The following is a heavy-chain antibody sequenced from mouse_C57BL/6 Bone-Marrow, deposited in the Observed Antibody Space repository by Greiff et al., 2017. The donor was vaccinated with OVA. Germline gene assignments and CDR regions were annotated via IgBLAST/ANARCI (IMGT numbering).Heavy chain of an antibody. Sequence: PLQQSGAELMKPGASVKLSCKATGYTFTGYWIEWVKQRPGHGLEWIGEILPGSGSTNYNEKFKGKATFTADTSSNTAYMQLSSLTTEDSAIYYCASQRYDGYLPYWYFDVWGTGTTVTVSS. CDR3: ASQRYDGYLPYWYFDV. D-gene: IGHD2-3*01. V-gene: IGHV1-9*01. CDR2: ILPGSGST. CDR1: GYTFTGYW. J-gene: IGHJ1*03.